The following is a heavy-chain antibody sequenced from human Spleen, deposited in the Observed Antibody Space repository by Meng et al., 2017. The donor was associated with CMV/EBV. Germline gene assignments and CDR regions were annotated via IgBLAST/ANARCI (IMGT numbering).Heavy chain of an antibody. CDR1: GFTFSSYS. CDR2: ISSSSSYI. J-gene: IGHJ6*02. V-gene: IGHV3-21*01. CDR3: ARDQEWDYYGSGSYYYYYYGMDV. Sequence: GGSLRLSCAASGFTFSSYSMNWVRQAPGKGLEWVSSISSSSSYIYYADSVKGRFTISRDNAKNSLYLQMNSLRAEDTAVYYCARDQEWDYYGSGSYYYYYYGMDVWGQGTTVTVSS. D-gene: IGHD3-10*01.